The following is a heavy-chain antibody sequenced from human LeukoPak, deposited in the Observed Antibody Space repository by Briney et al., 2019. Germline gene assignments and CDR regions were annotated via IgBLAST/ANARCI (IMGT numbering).Heavy chain of an antibody. CDR2: IKGDGSTA. Sequence: PGGSLRLSCAASGLTSSNYWMNWVRQAPGKGLVWVSRIKGDGSTATYADSVKGRFSISRDNAKNTLYLQMNSLRAEDTAVYYCAKSDWFDPWGQGTLVTVSS. V-gene: IGHV3-74*01. J-gene: IGHJ5*02. CDR3: AKSDWFDP. CDR1: GLTSSNYW.